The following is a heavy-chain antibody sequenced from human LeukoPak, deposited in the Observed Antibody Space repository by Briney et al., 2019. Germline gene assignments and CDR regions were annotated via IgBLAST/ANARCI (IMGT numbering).Heavy chain of an antibody. CDR2: TNSDGSST. CDR1: GFTFIDYR. V-gene: IGHV3-74*01. CDR3: ARVMYYYDSSGYYHYWYFDL. D-gene: IGHD3-22*01. Sequence: GGSLRLSCEASGFTFIDYRMHWVRQAPGKGLVWVSHTNSDGSSTSYADSVKGRFTISRDNAKNTLYLQMNSLGAEDTAVYYCARVMYYYDSSGYYHYWYFDLWGRGTLVTVSS. J-gene: IGHJ2*01.